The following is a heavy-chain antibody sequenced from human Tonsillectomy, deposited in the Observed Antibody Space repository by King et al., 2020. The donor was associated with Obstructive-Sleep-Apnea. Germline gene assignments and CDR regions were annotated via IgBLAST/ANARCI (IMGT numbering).Heavy chain of an antibody. Sequence: VQLVESGGGLVKPGGSLRLSCAASGFTFSSYSMNWVRQAPGKGLEWVSSISSSSSYLYYADSVKGRFTISRDNAKNSLYLQMNSLRAEDTAVYYCARSVGWLVPFDYWGQGTLVTVSS. D-gene: IGHD6-19*01. CDR2: ISSSSSYL. CDR3: ARSVGWLVPFDY. J-gene: IGHJ4*02. CDR1: GFTFSSYS. V-gene: IGHV3-21*01.